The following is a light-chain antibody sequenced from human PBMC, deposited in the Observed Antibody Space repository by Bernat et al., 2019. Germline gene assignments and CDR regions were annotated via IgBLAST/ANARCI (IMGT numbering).Light chain of an antibody. J-gene: IGKJ1*01. Sequence: AIQMTQSPSSFSASTGDRVTITCRASQGISSYVAWYQPKPGKAPKLLFYAASTLQSGVPLRLSGSGSGTDFTITISCLQSEDFATYYCQQYYTYPRTFVQGTKSEVK. CDR1: QGISSY. CDR3: QQYYTYPRT. V-gene: IGKV1-8*01. CDR2: AAS.